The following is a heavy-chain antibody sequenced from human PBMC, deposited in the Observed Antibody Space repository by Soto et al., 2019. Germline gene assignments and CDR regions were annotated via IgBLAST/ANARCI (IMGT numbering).Heavy chain of an antibody. J-gene: IGHJ4*02. CDR3: AILEGYGWYHY. Sequence: DVQLVESGGGLVQPGGSLRLSCVASGFTFSNYDMSWVRQTPGKGLEWVININRAGSEMDSGESVKGRFTISRDDAKNSLYLQMNSLRVEDTAGYYCAILEGYGWYHYWGQGILVTVSS. V-gene: IGHV3-7*01. D-gene: IGHD6-19*01. CDR1: GFTFSNYD. CDR2: INRAGSEM.